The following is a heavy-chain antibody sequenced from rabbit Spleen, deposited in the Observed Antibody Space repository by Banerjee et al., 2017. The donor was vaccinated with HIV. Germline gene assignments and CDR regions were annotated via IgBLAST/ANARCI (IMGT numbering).Heavy chain of an antibody. J-gene: IGHJ4*01. CDR1: GFDFSSGYD. V-gene: IGHV1S40*01. Sequence: QSLEESGGDLVKPGASLTLICKASGFDFSSGYDMCWVRQVPGKGLEWIACIGTGFGDTYYANWAKGRFTISKTSSTTVTLQVTSLTAADTATYFCARETWGATGYYGLWGPGTLVTVS. D-gene: IGHD1-1*01. CDR3: ARETWGATGYYGL. CDR2: IGTGFGDT.